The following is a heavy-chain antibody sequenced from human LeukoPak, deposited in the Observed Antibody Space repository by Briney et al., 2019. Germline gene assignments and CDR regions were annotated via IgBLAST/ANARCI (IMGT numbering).Heavy chain of an antibody. CDR2: IYYSGTT. CDR3: ARDSSSWYHAFDI. V-gene: IGHV4-39*07. CDR1: GGSISSSSYC. D-gene: IGHD6-13*01. Sequence: SETLSLTCTVSGGSISSSSYCWGWIRQPPGKGLEWIGSIYYSGTTHHNPSLKSRVAISVDTSKNQFSLKLSSVTAADTAVYYCARDSSSWYHAFDIWGQGTMVTVSS. J-gene: IGHJ3*02.